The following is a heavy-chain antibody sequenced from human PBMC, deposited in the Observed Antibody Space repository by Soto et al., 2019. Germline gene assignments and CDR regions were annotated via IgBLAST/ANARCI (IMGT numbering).Heavy chain of an antibody. Sequence: GGSLRLSCAASGFTFSDYYMSWIRQAPGKGLEWVSYISSSSSYTNYADSVKGRFTISRDNAKNSLYLQMNSLRAEDTAVYYCASQIKPTYNWFDPCGQGPLVTVYS. CDR2: ISSSSSYT. V-gene: IGHV3-11*06. CDR3: ASQIKPTYNWFDP. J-gene: IGHJ5*02. CDR1: GFTFSDYY.